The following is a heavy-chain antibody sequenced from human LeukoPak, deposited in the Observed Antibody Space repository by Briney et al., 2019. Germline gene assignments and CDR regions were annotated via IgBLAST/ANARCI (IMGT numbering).Heavy chain of an antibody. Sequence: SETLSLTCSVSGGSINNYYWTWIRQPPGKGLEWIGYIFYSGSTNYNPSLKRRVTISLDTSKSQFSLKLRSVTAADTAVYYCARSGLDSRYYFGMDVWGQGTTVTVSS. J-gene: IGHJ6*02. D-gene: IGHD5-12*01. CDR3: ARSGLDSRYYFGMDV. V-gene: IGHV4-59*01. CDR1: GGSINNYY. CDR2: IFYSGST.